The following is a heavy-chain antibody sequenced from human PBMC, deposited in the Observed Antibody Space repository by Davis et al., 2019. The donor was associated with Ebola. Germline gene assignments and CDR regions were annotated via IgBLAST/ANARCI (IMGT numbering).Heavy chain of an antibody. CDR3: AREGFYFYGMDV. V-gene: IGHV3-11*06. CDR1: GFTFSDYT. D-gene: IGHD2/OR15-2a*01. CDR2: ISSKSTRT. Sequence: GGSLRLSCAASGFTFSDYTVSWVRQAPGKGLEWVSKISSKSTRTEYADSVRGRFTISRDNSKNLLLLEMSSLRAEDTAVYYCAREGFYFYGMDVWGQGTTVTVSS. J-gene: IGHJ6*02.